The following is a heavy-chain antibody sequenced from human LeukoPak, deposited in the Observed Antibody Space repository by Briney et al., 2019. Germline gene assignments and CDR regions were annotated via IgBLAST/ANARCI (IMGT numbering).Heavy chain of an antibody. CDR2: IIPIFGTA. CDR3: ARSYSTLSGNYRPPLYYYYYGMDV. D-gene: IGHD3-3*01. CDR1: GGTFSNYA. V-gene: IGHV1-69*13. Sequence: ASVKVSCKASGGTFSNYAISWVRQAPGQGLEWMGGIIPIFGTANYAQKFQGRVTITADESTSTAYMELSSLRSEDTAVYYCARSYSTLSGNYRPPLYYYYYGMDVWGQGTTVTVSS. J-gene: IGHJ6*02.